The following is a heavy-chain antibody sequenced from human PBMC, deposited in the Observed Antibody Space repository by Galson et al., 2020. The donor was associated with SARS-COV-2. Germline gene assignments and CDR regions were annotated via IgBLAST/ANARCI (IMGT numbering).Heavy chain of an antibody. CDR3: AGLNPYRT. J-gene: IGHJ5*02. D-gene: IGHD3-16*02. CDR1: GGSISSYC. CDR2: VSYSGGT. V-gene: IGHV4-59*01. Sequence: SETLSLTCTVSGGSISSYCCSWIRQPPGKGLEWIGFVSYSGGTNSNPSLKSRVTISVDTSKNQFSLKLYSVTAADTAVYYCAGLNPYRTWGQGTLVSVSS.